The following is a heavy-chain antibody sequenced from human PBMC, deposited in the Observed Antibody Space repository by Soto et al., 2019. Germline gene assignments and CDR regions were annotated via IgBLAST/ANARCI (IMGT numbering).Heavy chain of an antibody. CDR2: IYWDDDK. V-gene: IGHV2-5*02. CDR1: GFSLSTSGVG. Sequence: QITLKESGPTLVKPTQTLTLTCTFSGFSLSTSGVGVGWIRQPPGKALEWLALIYWDDDKRYSPSLKSRLTITKDSSKNQVVLTMTNMDPVDTATYYCAHSRAEWFGELFGYWGQGPLVTVSS. J-gene: IGHJ4*02. D-gene: IGHD3-10*01. CDR3: AHSRAEWFGELFGY.